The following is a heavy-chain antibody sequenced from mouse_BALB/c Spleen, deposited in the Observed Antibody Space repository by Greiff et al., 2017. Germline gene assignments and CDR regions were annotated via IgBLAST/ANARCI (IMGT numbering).Heavy chain of an antibody. J-gene: IGHJ4*01. CDR1: GFNIKDTY. D-gene: IGHD1-1*01. CDR3: ARYYYYAMDY. Sequence: VQLQQSGAELVKPGASVKLSCTASGFNIKDTYMHWVKQRPEQGLEWTGRIDPANGNTKYDPKFQGKATITADTSSNTAYLQLSSLTSEDTAVYNCARYYYYAMDYWGQGTSVTVSS. CDR2: IDPANGNT. V-gene: IGHV14-3*02.